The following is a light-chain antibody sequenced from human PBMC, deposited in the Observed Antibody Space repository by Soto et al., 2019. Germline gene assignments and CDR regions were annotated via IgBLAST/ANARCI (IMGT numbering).Light chain of an antibody. CDR3: QQRSNWLLT. V-gene: IGKV3-11*01. CDR2: DAS. CDR1: ESLSNY. Sequence: EIVLTQSPATLSLSPGERATLSCRATESLSNYLAWYQQKPGQAPRLLIYDASNRATGIPARFSGSGSGTDFTLTISSLEPEDFAIYYCQQRSNWLLTFGQGTKVEIK. J-gene: IGKJ1*01.